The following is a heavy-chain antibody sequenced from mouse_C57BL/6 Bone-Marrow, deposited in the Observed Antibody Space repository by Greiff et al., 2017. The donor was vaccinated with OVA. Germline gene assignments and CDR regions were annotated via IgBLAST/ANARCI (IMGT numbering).Heavy chain of an antibody. Sequence: DVKLVESGGGLVQPGGSLKLSCAASGFTFSDAWMDWVRQSPEKGLEWVAEIRNKANNHATYYAESVKGRFTISRDDSKSSVYLQMNSLRAEDTGIYYCTMEDYDGDWYFDVWGTGTTVTVSS. CDR2: IRNKANNHAT. CDR3: TMEDYDGDWYFDV. D-gene: IGHD2-4*01. CDR1: GFTFSDAW. V-gene: IGHV6-6*01. J-gene: IGHJ1*03.